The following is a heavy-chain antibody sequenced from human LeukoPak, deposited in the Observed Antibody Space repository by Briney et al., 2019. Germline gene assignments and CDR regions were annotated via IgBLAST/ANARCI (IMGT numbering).Heavy chain of an antibody. D-gene: IGHD2-2*03. CDR1: GFTFSDYG. CDR2: LSPHGNYE. Sequence: GGSLRLSCAASGFTFSDYGIHWVRQAPGKGLEWVAVLSPHGNYEYYADSVQGRFTVSRDDSKNTVYLQMNSLRDEDTAVYYCARDWIDRSLDYWGQGTLLTVSS. CDR3: ARDWIDRSLDY. J-gene: IGHJ4*02. V-gene: IGHV3-33*01.